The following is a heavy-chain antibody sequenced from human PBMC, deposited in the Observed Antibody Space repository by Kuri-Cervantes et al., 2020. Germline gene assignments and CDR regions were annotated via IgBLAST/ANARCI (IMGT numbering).Heavy chain of an antibody. J-gene: IGHJ4*02. V-gene: IGHV3-11*01. D-gene: IGHD5-24*01. CDR2: ISSSGSTI. CDR3: AKEMATKVFDY. CDR1: GFTFSDYY. Sequence: GGSLRLSCAASGFTFSDYYMSWIRQAPGKGLEWVSYISSSGSTIYYADSVKGRFTISRDNSKNTLYLQMNSLRAEDTAVYYCAKEMATKVFDYWGQGTLVTVSS.